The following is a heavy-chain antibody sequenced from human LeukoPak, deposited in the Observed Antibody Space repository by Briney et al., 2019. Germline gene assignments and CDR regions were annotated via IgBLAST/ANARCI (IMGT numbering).Heavy chain of an antibody. CDR2: IYHSGST. CDR3: ARDNIAARPIIGFDP. CDR1: GGSISTYY. Sequence: PSETLSLTCTVSGGSISTYYWNWIRQPPGKGLEWIGYIYHSGSTNYNPSLQSRVTISVDTSKNQFSLKLSSVTAADTAVYYCARDNIAARPIIGFDPWGQGTLVTVSS. D-gene: IGHD6-6*01. V-gene: IGHV4-59*01. J-gene: IGHJ5*02.